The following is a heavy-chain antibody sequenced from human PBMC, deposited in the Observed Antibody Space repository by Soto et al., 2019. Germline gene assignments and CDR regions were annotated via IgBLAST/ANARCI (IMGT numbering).Heavy chain of an antibody. CDR3: ARAVTKVINFYYYMDV. Sequence: QVQLAQSGAEVKKPGASVKVSCKASGYTFTTYYIHWVRQAPGQGLEGMRVMNPSEGYTNYAQKFQGRVTLTRDTSTSTVYMEVSSLRSEDTAVYYCARAVTKVINFYYYMDVGGTGTTVTVYS. CDR2: MNPSEGYT. V-gene: IGHV1-46*03. D-gene: IGHD4-17*01. CDR1: GYTFTTYY. J-gene: IGHJ6*03.